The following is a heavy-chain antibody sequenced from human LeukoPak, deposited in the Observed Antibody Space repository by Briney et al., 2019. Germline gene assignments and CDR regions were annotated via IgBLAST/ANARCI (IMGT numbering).Heavy chain of an antibody. V-gene: IGHV4-59*01. CDR1: GDSMSSYY. CDR2: IYNNGRT. CDR3: ARSHYGDYYFNY. Sequence: SETLSLTCTVSGDSMSSYYWSWIRQPPGKGLEWIGYIYNNGRTNYNPSLKSRVTISVDTSKNQFSLRLTSVTAADTAVYYCARSHYGDYYFNYWGQGTLVTVSS. J-gene: IGHJ4*02. D-gene: IGHD4-17*01.